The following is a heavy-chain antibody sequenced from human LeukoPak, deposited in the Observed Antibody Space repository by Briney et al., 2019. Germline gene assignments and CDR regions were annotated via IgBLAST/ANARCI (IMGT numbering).Heavy chain of an antibody. CDR2: IRYDGSNK. Sequence: GGSLRLSCAASGFTFSSYGMHWVRQAPGKGLEWVAFIRYDGSNKYYADSVKGRFTISRDNSKNTLYLQVNSLRAEDTAVYYCAKFPIRTRWELIPFDYWGQGTLVTVSS. CDR1: GFTFSSYG. V-gene: IGHV3-30*02. D-gene: IGHD1-26*01. CDR3: AKFPIRTRWELIPFDY. J-gene: IGHJ4*02.